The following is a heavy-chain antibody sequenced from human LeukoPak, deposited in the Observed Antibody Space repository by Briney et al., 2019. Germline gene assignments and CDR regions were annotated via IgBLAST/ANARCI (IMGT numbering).Heavy chain of an antibody. D-gene: IGHD4-17*01. Sequence: RASVKVSCKAYGYKLRDHYIHWVRQAPGQGLEYLGWINPNSGDTNYAQKFQGRVTLTRDTSIDTAYLHLDSLTSDYTAVYFCARGYFGDYVLDTWGQGSRVTVTS. CDR1: GYKLRDHY. J-gene: IGHJ5*02. CDR3: ARGYFGDYVLDT. V-gene: IGHV1-2*02. CDR2: INPNSGDT.